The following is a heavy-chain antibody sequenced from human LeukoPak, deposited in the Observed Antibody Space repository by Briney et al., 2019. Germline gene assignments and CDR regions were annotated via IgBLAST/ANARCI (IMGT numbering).Heavy chain of an antibody. CDR1: GFTFSSYE. J-gene: IGHJ6*03. V-gene: IGHV3-48*03. CDR2: ISSSSSTI. D-gene: IGHD4-17*01. Sequence: PGGSLRLSCAASGFTFSSYEMNWVRQAPGKGLEWVSYISSSSSTIYYADSVKGRFTISRDNAKNSLYLQMNSLRAEDTAVYYCARDPTSATVTTVYYYYYMDVWGKGTTVTVSS. CDR3: ARDPTSATVTTVYYYYYMDV.